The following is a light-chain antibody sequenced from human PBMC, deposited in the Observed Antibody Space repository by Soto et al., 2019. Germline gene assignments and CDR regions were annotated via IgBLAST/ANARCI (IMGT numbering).Light chain of an antibody. CDR1: QSISSY. V-gene: IGKV1-39*01. CDR3: QQSYSGFT. CDR2: AAS. Sequence: DIQMTQSPSSLSASVGDRVTITCRASQSISSYLNWYQQKPGKAPKLLIYAASSLQSGVPSRFTGSGSGTDFTLTISSLQPEAFATYYCQQSYSGFTFGPGTKVDIK. J-gene: IGKJ3*01.